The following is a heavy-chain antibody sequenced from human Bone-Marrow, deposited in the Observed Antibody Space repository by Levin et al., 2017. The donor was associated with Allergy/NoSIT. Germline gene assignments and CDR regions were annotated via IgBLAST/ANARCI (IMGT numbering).Heavy chain of an antibody. D-gene: IGHD3-10*01. CDR1: GFSLSTSGVG. CDR3: ALTFYRDASGTYSSPHLHGYFQH. CDR2: LFWDDDK. J-gene: IGHJ1*01. Sequence: QTLSLTCTFSGFSLSTSGVGVGWIRQPPGKTLEWLALLFWDDDKRYSPSLMRRRTITKDTSTSQVVLTMTNIAPSDTGTYYCALTFYRDASGTYSSPHLHGYFQHWGQGSLVTVSS. V-gene: IGHV2-5*02.